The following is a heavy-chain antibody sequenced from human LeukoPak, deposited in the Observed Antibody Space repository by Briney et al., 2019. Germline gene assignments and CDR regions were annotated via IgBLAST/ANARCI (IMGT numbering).Heavy chain of an antibody. J-gene: IGHJ6*02. CDR1: GGSISSYY. Sequence: SETLSLTCTVSGGSISSYYWSWIRQPPGKGLEWIGYIYYSGSTNYNPSLKSRVTISVDTSKNQFSLKLSSVTAADTAVYYCARERYRYYDSEGEGMDVWGQGTTVTVSS. D-gene: IGHD3-22*01. CDR2: IYYSGST. CDR3: ARERYRYYDSEGEGMDV. V-gene: IGHV4-59*01.